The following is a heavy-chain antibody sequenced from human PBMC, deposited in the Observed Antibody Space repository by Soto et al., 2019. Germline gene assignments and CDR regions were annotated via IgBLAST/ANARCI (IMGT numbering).Heavy chain of an antibody. CDR1: GGSVSSYY. J-gene: IGHJ4*02. Sequence: PSETLSLTCTVSGGSVSSYYWSWIRQPPGKGLEWIGYIYYSGSTNYNPSLKSRVTILLDTSKNQFSLKLSSVTAADTAVYYCVRGRVISGTADFDYWGQGTLVTVSS. CDR2: IYYSGST. V-gene: IGHV4-59*02. CDR3: VRGRVISGTADFDY. D-gene: IGHD1-7*01.